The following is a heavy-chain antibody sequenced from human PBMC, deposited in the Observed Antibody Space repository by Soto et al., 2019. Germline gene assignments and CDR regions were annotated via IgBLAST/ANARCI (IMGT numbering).Heavy chain of an antibody. Sequence: PSETLSLTCTVSGGCISSYYWSWIRQPPGKGLEWIGYIYYSGSTNYNPSLKSRVTISVDTSKNQFSLKLSSVTAADTAVYYCARLVDSSSWYWFDPWGQGTLVTVSS. D-gene: IGHD6-13*01. V-gene: IGHV4-59*01. CDR3: ARLVDSSSWYWFDP. CDR2: IYYSGST. J-gene: IGHJ5*02. CDR1: GGCISSYY.